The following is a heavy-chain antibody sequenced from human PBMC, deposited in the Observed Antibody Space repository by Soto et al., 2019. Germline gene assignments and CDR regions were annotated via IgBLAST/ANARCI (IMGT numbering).Heavy chain of an antibody. CDR2: IIPIYGTG. D-gene: IGHD3-3*01. CDR3: ARVVRGAGVVDVFGWFDP. Sequence: QVPLVQSGAEVKKPGSSVKVSCKASGGTFSSYAISWVRQAPGQELEWMGGIIPIYGTGNYAQRFQGRLTITADESMGTACRGLSSLRSEDTAVYYGARVVRGAGVVDVFGWFDPWGQGTLVSVCS. J-gene: IGHJ5*02. CDR1: GGTFSSYA. V-gene: IGHV1-69*01.